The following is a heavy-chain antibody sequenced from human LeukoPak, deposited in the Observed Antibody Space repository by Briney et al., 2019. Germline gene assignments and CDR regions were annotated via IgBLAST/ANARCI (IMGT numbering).Heavy chain of an antibody. D-gene: IGHD3-3*01. CDR3: ARHDFWSGYSQYYFDY. J-gene: IGHJ4*02. Sequence: SETLSLTCTVSGGSISSYYWRWIRQPPGKGLEWIGYIYYSGSTNYNPSLKSRVTISVDTSKNQFSLKLSSVTAADTAVYYCARHDFWSGYSQYYFDYWGQGTLVTVSS. V-gene: IGHV4-59*01. CDR2: IYYSGST. CDR1: GGSISSYY.